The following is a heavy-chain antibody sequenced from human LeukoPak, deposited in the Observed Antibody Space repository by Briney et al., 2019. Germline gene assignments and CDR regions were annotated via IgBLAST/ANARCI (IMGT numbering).Heavy chain of an antibody. J-gene: IGHJ4*02. CDR1: GFTFSSYS. Sequence: GGSLRLSCAASGFTFSSYSMNWVRQAPGKGLEWVSSISSSSSYIYYADSVKGRFTISRDNSKNTLYLQMNSLRAEDTAVYYCALLPSIAVAGPSKVYFDYWGQGTLVTVSS. CDR2: ISSSSSYI. V-gene: IGHV3-21*04. D-gene: IGHD6-19*01. CDR3: ALLPSIAVAGPSKVYFDY.